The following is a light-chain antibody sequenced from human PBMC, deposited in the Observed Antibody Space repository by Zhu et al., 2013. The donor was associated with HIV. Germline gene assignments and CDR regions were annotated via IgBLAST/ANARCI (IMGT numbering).Light chain of an antibody. V-gene: IGKV1-5*03. CDR1: HDIGRY. CDR2: KAS. J-gene: IGKJ4*01. Sequence: DIQLTQSPSFLSASVGDRVTITCRASHDIGRYLAWYQQKPGKAPKLLVSKASNLESGVPSRFIASGSGTEFTLTISSLQPDDFATYYCQQYSSYSVTFGGGTKVEIK. CDR3: QQYSSYSVT.